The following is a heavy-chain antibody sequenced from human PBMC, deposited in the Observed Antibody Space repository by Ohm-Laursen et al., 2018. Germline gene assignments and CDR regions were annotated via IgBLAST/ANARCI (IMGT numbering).Heavy chain of an antibody. Sequence: GSLRLSCAATRFTFSDYYMSWIRQAPGKGLELVSYISSSDDTMYYVDSVKGRFTISRDNAQNSLYLQMNSLRAEDTAVYYCARKLYYYDSGDKGWFDPWGQGTLVTVSS. CDR3: ARKLYYYDSGDKGWFDP. CDR1: RFTFSDYY. CDR2: ISSSDDTM. D-gene: IGHD3-22*01. J-gene: IGHJ5*02. V-gene: IGHV3-11*04.